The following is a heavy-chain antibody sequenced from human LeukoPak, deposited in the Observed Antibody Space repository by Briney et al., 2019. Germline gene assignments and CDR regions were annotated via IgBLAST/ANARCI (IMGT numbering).Heavy chain of an antibody. CDR2: INGDGSRT. D-gene: IGHD1-26*01. V-gene: IGHV3-74*01. CDR3: ARDRGSTEFDY. Sequence: SCKASRYTFTSYYMHWVRQAPGKGLVWVSRINGDGSRTSYADSVKGRFTISRDNAKNTLYLQMNSLRAEDTAVYYCARDRGSTEFDYWGQGTLFTVSA. CDR1: RYTFTSYY. J-gene: IGHJ4*02.